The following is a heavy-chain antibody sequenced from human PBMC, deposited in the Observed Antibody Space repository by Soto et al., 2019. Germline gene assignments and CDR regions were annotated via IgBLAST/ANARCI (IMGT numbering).Heavy chain of an antibody. J-gene: IGHJ4*02. CDR2: IYPGDSHT. V-gene: IGHV5-51*01. D-gene: IGHD2-2*02. Sequence: PGESLKISCKGSGYSFTSYWIGWVRQMPGKGLEWLGIIYPGDSHTRYSPSFQGQVTISADKSISTAYLQWNSLKASDTAIYYCARQGYCSTTACSTVDYWGQGTRVTVSS. CDR3: ARQGYCSTTACSTVDY. CDR1: GYSFTSYW.